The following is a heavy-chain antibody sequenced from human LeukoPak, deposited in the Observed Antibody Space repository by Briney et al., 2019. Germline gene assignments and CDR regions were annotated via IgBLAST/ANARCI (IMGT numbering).Heavy chain of an antibody. V-gene: IGHV3-21*05. CDR2: ISNSSTYT. CDR1: VFTFSRYS. Sequence: GGSLRLSCAASVFTFSRYSMNWVREAPGKGREWGSYISNSSTYTNYADSVKGRFTISRDNAKNSLYLQMNSLRAEDTAVYYCAMYRTYGDRDYWGQGALVTVSS. J-gene: IGHJ4*02. CDR3: AMYRTYGDRDY. D-gene: IGHD4-17*01.